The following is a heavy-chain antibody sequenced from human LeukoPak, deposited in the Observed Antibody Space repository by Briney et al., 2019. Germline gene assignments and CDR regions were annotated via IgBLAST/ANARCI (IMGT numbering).Heavy chain of an antibody. CDR3: ARDLWLGELSDLHY. J-gene: IGHJ4*02. V-gene: IGHV3-11*01. D-gene: IGHD3-10*01. Sequence: SLRLFCAASGFTCSDYYVIWIRQSRGEALEWVSYISSSGSTIYYADYVKGRFTISRDNAKNSLYLQMNSLRAEDTAVYYCARDLWLGELSDLHYWGQGTLVTVSS. CDR1: GFTCSDYY. CDR2: ISSSGSTI.